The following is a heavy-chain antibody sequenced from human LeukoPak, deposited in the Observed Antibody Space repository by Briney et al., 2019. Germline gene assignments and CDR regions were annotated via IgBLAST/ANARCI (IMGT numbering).Heavy chain of an antibody. CDR3: ARDGPDGTLDY. CDR1: GGSISSYY. Sequence: SETLSLTCTVSGGSISSYYWSWIRQPPGKGLEWIGYIYYSGSTNYNPSPKSRVTISVDTSKNQFSLKLSSVTAADTAVYYCARDGPDGTLDYWGQGTLVTVSS. J-gene: IGHJ4*02. D-gene: IGHD1-14*01. CDR2: IYYSGST. V-gene: IGHV4-59*01.